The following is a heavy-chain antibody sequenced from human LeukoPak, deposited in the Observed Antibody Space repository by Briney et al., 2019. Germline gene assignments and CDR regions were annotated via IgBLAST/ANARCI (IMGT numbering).Heavy chain of an antibody. CDR3: ARKGLLEWLAIDY. D-gene: IGHD3-3*01. J-gene: IGHJ4*02. V-gene: IGHV4-4*02. CDR2: IYHSGST. Sequence: SETLSLTCAVSGGSISSSNWWSWVRQPPGKGLEWIGEIYHSGSTNYNPSLKSRVTISVDKSKNQFSLKLSSVTAADTAVYYCARKGLLEWLAIDYWGQGTLVTVSS. CDR1: GGSISSSNW.